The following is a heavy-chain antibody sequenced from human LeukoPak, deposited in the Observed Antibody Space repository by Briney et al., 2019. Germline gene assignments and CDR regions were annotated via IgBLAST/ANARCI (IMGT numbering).Heavy chain of an antibody. CDR2: INPSGGST. V-gene: IGHV1-46*01. Sequence: ASVKVSCKASGYTFTSYYMHWVRQAPGQGLEWMGIINPSGGSTSYAQKFQGRVTMTRDMSTSTAYMELRSLRSDDTAVYYCARVAGYSGYDSGPANYWGQGTLVTVSS. D-gene: IGHD5-12*01. J-gene: IGHJ4*02. CDR1: GYTFTSYY. CDR3: ARVAGYSGYDSGPANY.